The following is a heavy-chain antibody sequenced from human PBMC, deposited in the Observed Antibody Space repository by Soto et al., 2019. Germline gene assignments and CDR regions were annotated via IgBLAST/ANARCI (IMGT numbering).Heavy chain of an antibody. CDR3: ARRRGMDV. Sequence: PSETLSLTCTVCGDSIISYYCSWIRQRPWKGLEWIGYIYYSGSTKYNPSLKSRVTISVDTSKNQFSLNLSYVTAADTAVYYCARRRGMDVCGQGNTVAVSS. J-gene: IGHJ6*02. V-gene: IGHV4-59*01. CDR2: IYYSGST. CDR1: GDSIISYY.